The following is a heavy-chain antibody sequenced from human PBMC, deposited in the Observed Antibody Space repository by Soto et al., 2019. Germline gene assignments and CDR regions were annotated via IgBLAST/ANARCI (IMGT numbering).Heavy chain of an antibody. V-gene: IGHV1-69*02. CDR2: IIPILGIA. Sequence: QVQLMQSGAEVKKPGSSVKVSCKASGGTFSSYTISWVRQAPGQGLEWMGRIIPILGIANYAQKFQGRVTITADKSTSTAYMELSSLRSEDTAVYYCARGYCSGGSCYPDWFDPWGQGTLVTVSS. J-gene: IGHJ5*02. D-gene: IGHD2-15*01. CDR3: ARGYCSGGSCYPDWFDP. CDR1: GGTFSSYT.